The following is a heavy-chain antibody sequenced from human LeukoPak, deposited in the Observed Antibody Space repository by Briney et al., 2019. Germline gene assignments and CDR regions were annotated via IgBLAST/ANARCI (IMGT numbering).Heavy chain of an antibody. J-gene: IGHJ4*02. Sequence: SQTLSLTCTVSGGSISSYYWSWIRQPPGKGLEWIEYIYYSGSTNYNPSLKSRVTISVDTSKNQFSLKLSSVTAADTAVYYCARRPSRSGGNRGFDYWGQGTLVTVSS. V-gene: IGHV4-59*08. CDR2: IYYSGST. CDR3: ARRPSRSGGNRGFDY. D-gene: IGHD4-23*01. CDR1: GGSISSYY.